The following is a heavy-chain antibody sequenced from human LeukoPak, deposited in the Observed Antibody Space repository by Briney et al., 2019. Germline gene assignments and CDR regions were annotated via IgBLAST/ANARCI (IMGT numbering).Heavy chain of an antibody. D-gene: IGHD5-18*01. V-gene: IGHV3-7*01. J-gene: IGHJ5*02. CDR2: IKQDGSEK. Sequence: GGSLRLSCAASGFTFSSYWMSWVRLAPGKGLEWVTNIKQDGSEKYYVGSVKGRFTISRDNAKNSLYLQMNSLRAEDTAVYYCARVLGYGWFDPWGQGTLVTVSS. CDR1: GFTFSSYW. CDR3: ARVLGYGWFDP.